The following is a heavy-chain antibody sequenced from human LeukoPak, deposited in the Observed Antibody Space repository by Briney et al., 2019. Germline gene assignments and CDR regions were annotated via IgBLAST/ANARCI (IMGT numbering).Heavy chain of an antibody. CDR2: ISSSSSYI. J-gene: IGHJ4*02. D-gene: IGHD3-10*01. CDR3: AKVTYGSGTYGAFDS. Sequence: GGSLRLSCAASGFTFSSYSMNWVRQAPGKGLEWVSSISSSSSYIYHADSVKGRFTISRDNAKNSLYLQMNSLRAEDTAVYYCAKVTYGSGTYGAFDSWGQGTLVTVSS. V-gene: IGHV3-21*04. CDR1: GFTFSSYS.